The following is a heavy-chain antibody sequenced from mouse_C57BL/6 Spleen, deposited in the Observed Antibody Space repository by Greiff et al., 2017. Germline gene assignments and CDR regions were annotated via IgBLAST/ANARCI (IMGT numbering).Heavy chain of an antibody. V-gene: IGHV5-4*01. CDR1: GFTFSSYA. CDR2: ISDGGSYT. D-gene: IGHD2-5*01. CDR3: ARGRSNFYAMDY. J-gene: IGHJ4*01. Sequence: VQLKESGGGLVKPGGSLKLSCAASGFTFSSYAMSWVRQTPEKRLEWVATISDGGSYTYYPDNVKGRFTISRDNAKNNLYLQMSHLKSEDTAMYYCARGRSNFYAMDYWGQGTSVTVSS.